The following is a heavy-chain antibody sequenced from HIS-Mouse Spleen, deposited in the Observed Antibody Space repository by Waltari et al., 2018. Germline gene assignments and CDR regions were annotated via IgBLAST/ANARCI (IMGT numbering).Heavy chain of an antibody. CDR3: AREIPYSSSWYDWYFDL. V-gene: IGHV4-39*07. CDR2: IYYSGST. J-gene: IGHJ2*01. D-gene: IGHD6-13*01. Sequence: QLQLQESAPGLVTPSETLSLPCTVSGGSITSRSSYWGWIRQPPWKGLEWIGSIYYSGSTYYNPSLKGRVTISVDTSKNQFSLKLSSVTAADTAVYYCAREIPYSSSWYDWYFDLWGRGTLVTVSS. CDR1: GGSITSRSSY.